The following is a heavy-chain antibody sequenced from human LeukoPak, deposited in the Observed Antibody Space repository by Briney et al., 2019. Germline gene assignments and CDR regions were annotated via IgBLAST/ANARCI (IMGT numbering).Heavy chain of an antibody. CDR2: IKQDGSEI. J-gene: IGHJ4*02. CDR1: GFTFSQYW. V-gene: IGHV3-7*01. CDR3: ARGSRAAAESYFDS. D-gene: IGHD6-25*01. Sequence: GGSLRLSCGVSGFTFSQYWMTWVRQAPGKGLEWVANIKQDGSEIHYVDSVKGRFTISRDNAKNSLFLQMNSLRAEDTAVYYCARGSRAAAESYFDSWGQGTPVTVSS.